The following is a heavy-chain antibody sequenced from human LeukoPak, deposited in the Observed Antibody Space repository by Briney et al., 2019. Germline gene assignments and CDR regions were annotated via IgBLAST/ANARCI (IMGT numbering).Heavy chain of an antibody. CDR3: XXDXTSSWYGFDS. CDR2: VYTSGTT. Sequence: SXTLSXXCTVSGGSITSSTYYWSWIRQPAGKGLEWIGHVYTSGTTDYNPSLKSRVTISVDMSKNQFSLKLSSVTAADTALYYCXXDXTSSWYGFDSWGQGXLVTVSS. V-gene: IGHV4-61*09. J-gene: IGHJ4*02. D-gene: IGHD6-13*01. CDR1: GGSITSSTYY.